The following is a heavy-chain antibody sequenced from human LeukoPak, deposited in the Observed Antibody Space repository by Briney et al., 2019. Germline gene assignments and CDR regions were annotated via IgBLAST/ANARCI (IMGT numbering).Heavy chain of an antibody. D-gene: IGHD1-7*01. CDR1: GGSISSYY. Sequence: PSETLSLTCTVSGGSISSYYWSWLRHPPGKGLEWIGYIYYSGSTKYNPSLKSRVTISVDASKTQFSLKLNSVTAADTAVYYCARGSRELYYFDYWGQGTLVTVSS. J-gene: IGHJ4*02. CDR2: IYYSGST. V-gene: IGHV4-59*13. CDR3: ARGSRELYYFDY.